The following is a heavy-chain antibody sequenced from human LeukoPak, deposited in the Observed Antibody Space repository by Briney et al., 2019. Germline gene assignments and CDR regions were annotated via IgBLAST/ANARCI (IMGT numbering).Heavy chain of an antibody. Sequence: GGSLRLSCAASGFTFDDYTMHWVRQAPGKGLEWVSLISWDGGSTYYADSVKGRFTISRDNSENSLYLQMNSLRTEDTALYYCAKDIWATPTTVTAPNYYYYGMDVWGQGTTVTVSS. CDR3: AKDIWATPTTVTAPNYYYYGMDV. D-gene: IGHD4-17*01. CDR1: GFTFDDYT. J-gene: IGHJ6*02. CDR2: ISWDGGST. V-gene: IGHV3-43*01.